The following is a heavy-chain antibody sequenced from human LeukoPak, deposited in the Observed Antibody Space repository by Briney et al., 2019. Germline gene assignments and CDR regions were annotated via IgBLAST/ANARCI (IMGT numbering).Heavy chain of an antibody. J-gene: IGHJ2*01. CDR3: ARGLGSMIVVRTTNWYFDL. V-gene: IGHV3-7*01. D-gene: IGHD3-22*01. Sequence: AGGSLRLSCAASGFTFSNYWMSWVRQAPGKGLEWLANINQDGSEIYYVDSVKGRFTISRDNGKNSLYLQINSLRADDTAVYYCARGLGSMIVVRTTNWYFDLWGRGTLVTVSS. CDR2: INQDGSEI. CDR1: GFTFSNYW.